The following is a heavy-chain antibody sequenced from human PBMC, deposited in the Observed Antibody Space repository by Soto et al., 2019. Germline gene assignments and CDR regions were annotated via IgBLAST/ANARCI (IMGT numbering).Heavy chain of an antibody. D-gene: IGHD4-17*01. J-gene: IGHJ4*02. CDR1: GGSISSYY. V-gene: IGHV4-59*08. Sequence: SETLSLTCTVSGGSISSYYWSWIRQPPGKGLEWIGYIYYSGSTNYNPSLKSRVTISVDTSKDQFSLKLSSVTAADTAVYYCARHSNDYGDPFEHFDYWGQGTLVTVS. CDR2: IYYSGST. CDR3: ARHSNDYGDPFEHFDY.